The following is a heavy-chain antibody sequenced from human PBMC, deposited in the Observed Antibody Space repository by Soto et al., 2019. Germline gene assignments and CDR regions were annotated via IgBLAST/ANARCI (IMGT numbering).Heavy chain of an antibody. CDR1: GFTFSSYA. Sequence: GGSLRLSCAASGFTFSSYAMSWVRQAPGKGLEWVSAISGSGGSTYYADSVKGRFTISRDNSKNTLYLQMDSLRAEDTAVYYCARVFPAALYYYYYYGMDVWGQGTTVTVSS. V-gene: IGHV3-23*01. J-gene: IGHJ6*02. CDR3: ARVFPAALYYYYYYGMDV. D-gene: IGHD2-2*01. CDR2: ISGSGGST.